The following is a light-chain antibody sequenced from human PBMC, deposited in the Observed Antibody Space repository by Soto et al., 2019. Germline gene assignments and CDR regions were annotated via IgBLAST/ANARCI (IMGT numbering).Light chain of an antibody. CDR2: WAS. J-gene: IGKJ1*01. V-gene: IGKV4-1*01. CDR1: QSVLYSSNNKNY. CDR3: QQYYSAPWT. Sequence: DIVMTQSPDSLAVSLGDRATINCKSSQSVLYSSNNKNYLAWYQQKPGQPPKLLIYWASTRESGVPDRFSGSESGTDFTLTISSLQAEDVAVYYCQQYYSAPWTFGQGTKVEIK.